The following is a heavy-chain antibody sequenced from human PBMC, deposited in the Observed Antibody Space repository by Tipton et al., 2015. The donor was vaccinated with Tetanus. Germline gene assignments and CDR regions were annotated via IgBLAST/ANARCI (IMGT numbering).Heavy chain of an antibody. V-gene: IGHV4-31*03. CDR1: GGSITSGGYY. Sequence: GLVKPSQTLSLTCTVSGGSITSGGYYWSWIRQHPGKGLEWIGYIYYTGTTFYNPSLKGRVTISVDTSRNQFSLKVTSLTAADTAVYYCARPARGAVTGLAPDGFDIWGPGALVTVSS. CDR2: IYYTGTT. D-gene: IGHD6-19*01. CDR3: ARPARGAVTGLAPDGFDI. J-gene: IGHJ3*02.